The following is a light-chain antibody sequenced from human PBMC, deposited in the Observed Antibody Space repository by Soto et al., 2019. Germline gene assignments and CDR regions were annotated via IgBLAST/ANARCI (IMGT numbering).Light chain of an antibody. CDR3: SSYTSGSTRVV. Sequence: QSALTQPASVSGSPGQSITISCTGTGSDVGGYNYVSWYQQHPGKAPKVMIYDVSKRPSGISNRFSGSKSGNTASLTISGLQIEDEVDYYCSSYTSGSTRVVFGGGTNVTVL. CDR2: DVS. CDR1: GSDVGGYNY. J-gene: IGLJ2*01. V-gene: IGLV2-14*03.